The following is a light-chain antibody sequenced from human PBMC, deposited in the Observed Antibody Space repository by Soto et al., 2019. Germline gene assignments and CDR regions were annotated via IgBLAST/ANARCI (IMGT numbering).Light chain of an antibody. CDR3: QQRSNWPVS. CDR1: QSVSSN. CDR2: GAS. V-gene: IGKV3D-20*02. Sequence: EIVMTQSPATLSVSPGERATLSCRASQSVSSNLAWYQQKPGQAPRLLIYGASSRATGIPDRFSGSGSGTDFTLTISRLEPEDFAVYYCQQRSNWPVSFGQGTRLGL. J-gene: IGKJ5*01.